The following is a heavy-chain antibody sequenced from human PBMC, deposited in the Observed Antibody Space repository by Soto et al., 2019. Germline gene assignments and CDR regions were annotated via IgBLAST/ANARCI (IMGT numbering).Heavy chain of an antibody. CDR2: FDPEDGET. V-gene: IGHV1-24*01. CDR1: GYTLTELS. D-gene: IGHD3-10*01. J-gene: IGHJ3*02. Sequence: ASVKVSCKVSGYTLTELSMHWVRQAPGKGLEWMGGFDPEDGETIYAQKLQGRVTMTEDTSTDTAYMELSSLRSEDTAVYYCATGMKTYLILVPFDAFDIWGQGTMVTVSS. CDR3: ATGMKTYLILVPFDAFDI.